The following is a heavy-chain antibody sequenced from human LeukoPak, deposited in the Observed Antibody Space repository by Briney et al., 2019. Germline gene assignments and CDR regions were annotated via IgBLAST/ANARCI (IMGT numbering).Heavy chain of an antibody. J-gene: IGHJ4*02. CDR3: AKGSFYGDFDY. CDR2: IYSDGST. D-gene: IGHD4-17*01. CDR1: GFIVSTNY. V-gene: IGHV3-53*05. Sequence: GGSLRLSCAASGFIVSTNYMSWVRQAPGKGLEWVSVIYSDGSTFYADSVKGRFTISRDNSKNTLYLQMNSLRAEDTAVYYCAKGSFYGDFDYWGQGTLVTVSS.